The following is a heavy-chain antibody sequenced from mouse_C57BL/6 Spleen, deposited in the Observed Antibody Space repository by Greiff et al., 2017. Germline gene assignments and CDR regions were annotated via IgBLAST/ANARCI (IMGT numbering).Heavy chain of an antibody. CDR2: IYPSDSET. D-gene: IGHD1-1*01. Sequence: QVQLQQPGAELVRPGSSVKLSCTASGYTFTSYWMDWVKQRPGQGLEWIGNIYPSDSETHYNQKFKDKATLTVDKSSSTAYMQLSSLTSEDSAVYYCARYYGSSYDYWGQGTTLTVSS. CDR1: GYTFTSYW. V-gene: IGHV1-61*01. J-gene: IGHJ2*01. CDR3: ARYYGSSYDY.